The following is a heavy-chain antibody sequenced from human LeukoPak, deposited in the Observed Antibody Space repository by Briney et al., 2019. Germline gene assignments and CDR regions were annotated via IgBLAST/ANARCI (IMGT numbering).Heavy chain of an antibody. CDR1: GFSFSSYW. D-gene: IGHD1-26*01. J-gene: IGHJ4*02. CDR3: ARDTRPIYSGSYYDY. CDR2: IKQDGSEK. Sequence: HTGGSLRLSCAASGFSFSSYWMSWVRQAPGKGLEWVANIKQDGSEKYYVDSVKGRFTISRDNAKNSLYLQMNSLRAEDTALYYCARDTRPIYSGSYYDYWGQGTLVTVSS. V-gene: IGHV3-7*03.